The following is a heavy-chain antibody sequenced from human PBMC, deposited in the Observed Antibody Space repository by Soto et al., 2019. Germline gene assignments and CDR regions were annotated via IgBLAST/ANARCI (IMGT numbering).Heavy chain of an antibody. J-gene: IGHJ3*02. CDR2: ISWNSGSI. CDR3: AKDISVLQFDDFDI. CDR1: VFTCYDYS. Sequence: SLILSCSSSVFTCYDYSMHLFLQAAGNGLEWVSCISWNSGSIGYADSVKGRFTISRDNAKNSLYLQMNSLRAEDTELYYCAKDISVLQFDDFDIWGKGQMVNVS. D-gene: IGHD2-8*01. V-gene: IGHV3-9*01.